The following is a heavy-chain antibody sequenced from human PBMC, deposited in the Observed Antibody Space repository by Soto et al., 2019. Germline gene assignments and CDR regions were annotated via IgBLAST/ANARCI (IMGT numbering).Heavy chain of an antibody. Sequence: QVQLVQSGAEVRKPGASVKVSCKASGYTFTSYGINWVRQAPGHGLEWMGWISPYNGNTNYAQKLQDRVTMTTDTSTSTAYMELRSLRSDDTAVYYCARSHYGDYDDAFDIWGQGTIVTVSS. V-gene: IGHV1-18*01. J-gene: IGHJ3*02. D-gene: IGHD4-17*01. CDR2: ISPYNGNT. CDR3: ARSHYGDYDDAFDI. CDR1: GYTFTSYG.